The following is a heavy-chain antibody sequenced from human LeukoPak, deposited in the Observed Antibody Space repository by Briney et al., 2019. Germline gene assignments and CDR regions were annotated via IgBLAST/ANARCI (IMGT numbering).Heavy chain of an antibody. V-gene: IGHV3-23*01. D-gene: IGHD6-19*01. CDR1: GFTFSTYA. Sequence: GGSLRLSCAASGFTFSTYAMSWVRQAPGKGLEWVSAISGSGGSTYYADSVKGRFTISRDNSKNTLYLHMNSLRAEDTAVYYCAKDDHGGSGWRDYFDYWGQGTLVTVSS. J-gene: IGHJ4*02. CDR3: AKDDHGGSGWRDYFDY. CDR2: ISGSGGST.